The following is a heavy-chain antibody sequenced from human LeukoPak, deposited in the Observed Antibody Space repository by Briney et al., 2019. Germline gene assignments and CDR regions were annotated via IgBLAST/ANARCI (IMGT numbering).Heavy chain of an antibody. V-gene: IGHV3-30*02. CDR1: GFTFRGYG. CDR3: ARDTGYGGNSGFDY. Sequence: PGGSLRLSCAASGFTFRGYGIHWVRQAPGKGLEWVSFIRSDGSVKYYADSVRGRFTISRDNSKNTLYLQMNSLRAEDTAVYYCARDTGYGGNSGFDYWGQGTLVTVSS. J-gene: IGHJ4*02. CDR2: IRSDGSVK. D-gene: IGHD4-23*01.